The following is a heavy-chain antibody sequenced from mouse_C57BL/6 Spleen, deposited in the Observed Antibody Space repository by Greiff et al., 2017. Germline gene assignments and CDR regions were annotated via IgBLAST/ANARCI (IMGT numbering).Heavy chain of an antibody. J-gene: IGHJ4*01. D-gene: IGHD1-1*01. CDR1: GYTFTSYW. CDR2: IYPGSGST. Sequence: VQLQQPGAELVKPGASVKMSCKASGYTFTSYWITWVKQRPGQGLEWIGDIYPGSGSTNYNEKFKSKATLTVDTSSSTAYMQLSSLTSEDSAVYDCARENYYGSSIYYAMDYWGQGTSVTVSS. CDR3: ARENYYGSSIYYAMDY. V-gene: IGHV1-55*01.